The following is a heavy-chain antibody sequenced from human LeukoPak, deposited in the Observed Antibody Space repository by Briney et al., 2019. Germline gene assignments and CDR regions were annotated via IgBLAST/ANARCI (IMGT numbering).Heavy chain of an antibody. CDR2: IYYSGST. CDR3: AVWMTAGTRRFDY. Sequence: KPSETLSLTCTVSGGAITSSSDYWGWIRQPPGKGLEWIGNIYYSGSTYYNPSLKSRVTISVDTSKNQFSLKLSSVTAADTAVYYCAVWMTAGTRRFDYWGQGTLVTVSS. J-gene: IGHJ4*02. D-gene: IGHD6-13*01. CDR1: GGAITSSSDY. V-gene: IGHV4-39*01.